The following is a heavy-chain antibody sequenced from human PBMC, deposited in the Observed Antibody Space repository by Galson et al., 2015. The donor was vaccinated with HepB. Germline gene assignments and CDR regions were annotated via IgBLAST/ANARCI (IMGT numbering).Heavy chain of an antibody. D-gene: IGHD4-11*01. CDR2: IKQDGSEK. CDR3: ASSRDRTTVTTATRWFDP. V-gene: IGHV3-7*01. Sequence: SLRLSCAASGFTFSSYWMSWVRQAPGKGLEWVANIKQDGSEKYYVDSVKGRFTISRDNAKNSLYLQMNSLRAEDTAVYYCASSRDRTTVTTATRWFDPWGQGTLVTVSS. CDR1: GFTFSSYW. J-gene: IGHJ5*02.